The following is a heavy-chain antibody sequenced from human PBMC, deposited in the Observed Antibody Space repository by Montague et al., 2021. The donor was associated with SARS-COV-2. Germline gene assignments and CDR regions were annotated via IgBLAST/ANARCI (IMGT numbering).Heavy chain of an antibody. CDR2: IYSNDDK. Sequence: PALVKPTQTLTLTCTFSGFSLSTPNVGVGWIRQPPGKALEWLAPIYSNDDKRYSPSLQSRLTITKDTSKNQVVLSLTNVDPVDTATYYCAHLIRYYDIFTGIPFDYWGQGTQVTVSS. CDR1: GFSLSTPNVG. CDR3: AHLIRYYDIFTGIPFDY. V-gene: IGHV2-5*01. J-gene: IGHJ4*02. D-gene: IGHD3-9*01.